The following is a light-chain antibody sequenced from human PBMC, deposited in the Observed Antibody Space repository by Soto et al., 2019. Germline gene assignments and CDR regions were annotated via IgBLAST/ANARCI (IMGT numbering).Light chain of an antibody. CDR3: QHYGGMWT. J-gene: IGKJ1*01. V-gene: IGKV1-5*01. CDR2: DAS. CDR1: QSISNR. Sequence: DSQMTQSPSTLSASVGDRVTITCRASQSISNRLAWYQQKPGKAPKVLIYDASSLESGVPSRFSGSGSGTEFALTISSLQPDDFATYWCQHYGGMWTFGQGTKVDIK.